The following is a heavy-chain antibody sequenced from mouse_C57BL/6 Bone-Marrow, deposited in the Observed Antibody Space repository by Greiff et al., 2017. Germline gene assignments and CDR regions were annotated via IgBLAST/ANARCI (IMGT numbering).Heavy chain of an antibody. V-gene: IGHV1-82*01. CDR1: GYAFSSSW. CDR2: IYPGDGDT. Sequence: QVQLKESGPELVKPGASVKISCKASGYAFSSSWMNWVKQRPGKGLEWIGRIYPGDGDTNYNGKFKGKATLTADKSSSTAYMQLSSLTSEDSAVYFCARGGGYSFAYWGQGTLVTVSA. D-gene: IGHD2-3*01. CDR3: ARGGGYSFAY. J-gene: IGHJ3*01.